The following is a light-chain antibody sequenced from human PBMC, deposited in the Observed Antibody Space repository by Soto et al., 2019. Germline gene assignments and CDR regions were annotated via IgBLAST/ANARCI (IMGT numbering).Light chain of an antibody. J-gene: IGKJ4*01. CDR1: QSVGNN. V-gene: IGKV3-15*01. CDR2: ATS. Sequence: EIVLTQSPATLSVSPGDRATLSCRASQSVGNNFAWYQQKPGQAPRLLIFATSTRATGVPARFSGSGSGTAFTLTISSRQSEDFAVYYCQQYGDWPLTFGGGAKVEIE. CDR3: QQYGDWPLT.